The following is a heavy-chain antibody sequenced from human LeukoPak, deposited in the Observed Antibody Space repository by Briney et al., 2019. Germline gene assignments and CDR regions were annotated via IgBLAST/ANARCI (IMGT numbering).Heavy chain of an antibody. V-gene: IGHV3-23*01. J-gene: IGHJ4*02. CDR1: GFTFSSYA. CDR2: ISGSGGST. CDR3: ARNRGDTAMVSRVSDY. D-gene: IGHD5-18*01. Sequence: GGSLRLSCAASGFTFSSYAMSWVRQAPGKGLEWVSAISGSGGSTYYAESVRGRFTISRDNAENSLYLHMNSLRAEDTAVYYCARNRGDTAMVSRVSDYWGQGTLVTVSS.